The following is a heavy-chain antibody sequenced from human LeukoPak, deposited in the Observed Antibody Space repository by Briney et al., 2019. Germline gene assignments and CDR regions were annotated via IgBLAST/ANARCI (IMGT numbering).Heavy chain of an antibody. D-gene: IGHD2-2*01. V-gene: IGHV3-7*01. J-gene: IGHJ4*02. Sequence: GGSLRLSCAASGFTFSSYWMSWVRQAPGKGLEWVANIKQDGSEKYYVDSVKGRFTISRDNAKNSLYLQMNSLRAGDTAVYYCARDEQPDIVVVPAAIGYWGQGTLVTVSS. CDR2: IKQDGSEK. CDR3: ARDEQPDIVVVPAAIGY. CDR1: GFTFSSYW.